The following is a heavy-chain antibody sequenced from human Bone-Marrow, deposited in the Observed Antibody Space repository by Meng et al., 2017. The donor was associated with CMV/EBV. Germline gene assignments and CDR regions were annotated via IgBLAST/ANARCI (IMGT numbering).Heavy chain of an antibody. Sequence: TFTSYDMHWVRQAPGQGLEWMGIINPSGGSTSYAQKFQGRVTMTRDTSTSTVYMELSSLRSEDTAVYYCARIRYSGSYWGSYYFDYWGQGTLVTVSS. CDR1: TFTSYD. CDR2: INPSGGST. D-gene: IGHD1-26*01. J-gene: IGHJ4*02. CDR3: ARIRYSGSYWGSYYFDY. V-gene: IGHV1-46*01.